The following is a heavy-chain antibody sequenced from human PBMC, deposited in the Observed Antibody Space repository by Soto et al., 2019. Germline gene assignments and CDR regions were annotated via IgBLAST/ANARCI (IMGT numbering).Heavy chain of an antibody. CDR1: GFTFSSYA. J-gene: IGHJ4*02. V-gene: IGHV3-23*01. D-gene: IGHD2-2*01. CDR3: AKGVGSGHYYFDA. CDR2: ISGSGGST. Sequence: EVQLLESGGGLVQPGGSLRLSCPASGFTFSSYAMTWVRQAPGKGLEWVSAISGSGGSTYYADSVKGRFTISRDNSKNTVYLQINSLRAEDTAVYNCAKGVGSGHYYFDAWGQGTQVTVSS.